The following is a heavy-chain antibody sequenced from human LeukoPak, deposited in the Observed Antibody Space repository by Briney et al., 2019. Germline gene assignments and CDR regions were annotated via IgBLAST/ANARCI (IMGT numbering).Heavy chain of an antibody. CDR3: ARGGSYLSAFDI. V-gene: IGHV3-30*04. D-gene: IGHD1-26*01. J-gene: IGHJ3*02. CDR1: GFTFSSYA. Sequence: GGSLRLSRAASGFTFSSYAMHWVRQAPGKGLEWVAVISYDGSNKYYADSVKGRFTISRDNSKNTLYLQMNSLRAGDTAVYYCARGGSYLSAFDIWGQGTMVTVSS. CDR2: ISYDGSNK.